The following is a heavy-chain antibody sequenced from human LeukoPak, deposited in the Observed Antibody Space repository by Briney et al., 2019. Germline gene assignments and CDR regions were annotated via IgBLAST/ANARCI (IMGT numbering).Heavy chain of an antibody. J-gene: IGHJ4*02. CDR1: GGSISSYY. CDR2: IYYSGST. D-gene: IGHD3-10*01. CDR3: ARSPGGSGSYARYFDY. V-gene: IGHV4-59*12. Sequence: SETLSLTCTVSGGSISSYYWSWIRQPPGKGLEWIGYIYYSGSTNYNPSLKSRVTISVDTSKNQFSLKLSSVTAADTAVYYCARSPGGSGSYARYFDYWGQGTLVTVSS.